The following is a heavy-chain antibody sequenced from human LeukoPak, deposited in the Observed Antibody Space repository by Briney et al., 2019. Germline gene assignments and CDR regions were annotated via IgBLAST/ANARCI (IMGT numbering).Heavy chain of an antibody. V-gene: IGHV1-2*02. CDR2: VNPNSGDT. CDR1: GYTFGDYY. CDR3: ARGLINGHDFDY. Sequence: ASVKVSCKASGYTFGDYYIHWVRQAPGQGLEWVGWVNPNSGDTKYAQKFQGRVTMTRDTSISTAYMELSRLTSDDTAVYYCARGLINGHDFDYWGQGTLVTVSS. J-gene: IGHJ4*02. D-gene: IGHD1-20*01.